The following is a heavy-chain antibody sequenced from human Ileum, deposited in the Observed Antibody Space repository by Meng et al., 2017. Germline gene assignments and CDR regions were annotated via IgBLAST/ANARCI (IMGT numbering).Heavy chain of an antibody. CDR3: ARDPDIALPGQGEDAFDI. Sequence: GGSLRLSCVASGFTYSAYWMTWVRQAPGKGPEWVANINRDGGKKDYADSVEGRFTISRDNAKNSLYLQMNNLRAEDTAVYYCARDPDIALPGQGEDAFDIWGQGTMVTVSS. J-gene: IGHJ3*02. CDR2: INRDGGKK. CDR1: GFTYSAYW. V-gene: IGHV3-7*01. D-gene: IGHD6-19*01.